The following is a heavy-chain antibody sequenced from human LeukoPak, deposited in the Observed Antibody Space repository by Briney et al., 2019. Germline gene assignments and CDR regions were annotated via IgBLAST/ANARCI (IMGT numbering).Heavy chain of an antibody. CDR2: ISGSGGST. D-gene: IGHD6-6*01. Sequence: GGSLRLSCAATGFTFSSYAMSWVRQAPGKGLEWVSSISGSGGSTYYADSVRGRFTISRDNSKNTLYLQMNSLRAEDTAVYYCAKCVGSIAGYWGQGTLVTVSS. V-gene: IGHV3-23*01. CDR3: AKCVGSIAGY. J-gene: IGHJ4*02. CDR1: GFTFSSYA.